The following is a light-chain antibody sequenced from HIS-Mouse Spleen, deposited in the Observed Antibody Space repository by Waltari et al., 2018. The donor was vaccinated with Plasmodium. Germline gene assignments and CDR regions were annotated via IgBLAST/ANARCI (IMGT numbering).Light chain of an antibody. CDR2: KAS. CDR1: QSISSW. CDR3: QKYNSYSWT. J-gene: IGKJ1*01. Sequence: DIQLTQSPSTLSASVGDSVTIPCRASQSISSWLAWYKQKPGKAPKLLIYKASSLESGVPSRFSGSGSGTEFTLTISSLQPDDFATYYCQKYNSYSWTFGQGTKVEIK. V-gene: IGKV1-5*03.